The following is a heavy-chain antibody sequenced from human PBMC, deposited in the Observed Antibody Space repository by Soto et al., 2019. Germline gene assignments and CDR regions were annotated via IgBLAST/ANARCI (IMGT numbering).Heavy chain of an antibody. CDR3: ERGYSSSWTYNWFDP. J-gene: IGHJ5*02. V-gene: IGHV3-11*01. Sequence: GGSLRLSCAASGFSFSDYYMTWIRQAPGKGLEWVSYISSSGGTKYHADSVKGRFTISRDNAKNSLYLQMNSLRAEDTAVYYCERGYSSSWTYNWFDPWGQGTLVTVSS. CDR1: GFSFSDYY. D-gene: IGHD6-13*01. CDR2: ISSSGGTK.